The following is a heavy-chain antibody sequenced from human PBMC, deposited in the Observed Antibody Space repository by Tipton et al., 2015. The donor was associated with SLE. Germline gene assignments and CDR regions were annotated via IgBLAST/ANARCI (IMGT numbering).Heavy chain of an antibody. D-gene: IGHD1-1*01. CDR1: GGSLTSHY. CDR3: GKNGGPATFAI. CDR2: FYDSGST. V-gene: IGHV4-59*11. J-gene: IGHJ3*02. Sequence: TLSLTCTVSGGSLTSHYWSWIRQPPGKGLEWIGFFYDSGSTNYNPSLESRVTISLDTSKNQFFLKLSSVTASDTAVYYCGKNGGPATFAIWGQGTMVTVSS.